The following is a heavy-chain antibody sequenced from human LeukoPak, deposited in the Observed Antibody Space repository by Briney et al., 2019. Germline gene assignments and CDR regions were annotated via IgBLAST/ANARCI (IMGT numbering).Heavy chain of an antibody. CDR1: GYTFASYD. CDR2: MNPNSGNT. J-gene: IGHJ5*02. CDR3: AVSPMLRGFYSFSNP. Sequence: ASVKVSCKASGYTFASYDINWVRQATGQGLEWMGWMNPNSGNTGYAQKFQGRVTMTRNTSISTAYMELSSLRSEDTAVYYCAVSPMLRGFYSFSNPWGQGALVTVSS. D-gene: IGHD3-10*01. V-gene: IGHV1-8*01.